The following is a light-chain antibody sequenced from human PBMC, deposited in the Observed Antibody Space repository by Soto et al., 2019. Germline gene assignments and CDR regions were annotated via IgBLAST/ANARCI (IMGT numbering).Light chain of an antibody. CDR2: GTS. CDR1: TGAVTSGYY. V-gene: IGLV7-43*01. CDR3: LLYYGPVV. Sequence: QSVVTQEPSLTVSPGGTVTLTCASSTGAVTSGYYPNWFQQKPGQAPRALIYGTSNKYSWTPARFSGSLLGGKAALTLSGVQREDEADYYCLLYYGPVVFGGGTKLPVL. J-gene: IGLJ2*01.